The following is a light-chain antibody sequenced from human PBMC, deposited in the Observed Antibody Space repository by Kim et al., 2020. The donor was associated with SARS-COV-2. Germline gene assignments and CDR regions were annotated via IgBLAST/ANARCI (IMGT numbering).Light chain of an antibody. J-gene: IGLJ3*02. CDR3: ASYTSNTTLL. Sequence: GQSITISCTGTSSDVGGYNYVSWYQQYPGKAPKLMISDVSKRPSGVSDRFSGSKSDNTASLTISGLQTEDEADYYCASYTSNTTLLFGGGTKLTVL. V-gene: IGLV2-14*03. CDR2: DVS. CDR1: SSDVGGYNY.